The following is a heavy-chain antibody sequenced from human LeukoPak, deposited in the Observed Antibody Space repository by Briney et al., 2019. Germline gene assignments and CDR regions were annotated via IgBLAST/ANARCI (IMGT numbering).Heavy chain of an antibody. CDR2: MNPNSGNS. CDR1: GYTFTRYD. V-gene: IGHV1-8*01. J-gene: IGHJ3*02. CDR3: TRRPRNDVFDI. Sequence: GASVKVSCKGSGYTFTRYDINWVRQATGQGLEWMGWMNPNSGNSGYAQKFQGRISLTRDASIRTAYMDLSSLTSEDTAVYYCTRRPRNDVFDIWGQGTMVTVSS.